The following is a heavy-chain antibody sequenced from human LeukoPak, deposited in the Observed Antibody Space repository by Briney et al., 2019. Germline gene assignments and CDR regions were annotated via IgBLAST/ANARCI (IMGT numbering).Heavy chain of an antibody. CDR3: ARGLNNRKSGRRFDVFEI. V-gene: IGHV4-59*01. CDR2: VYYSGST. CDR1: GFTFSSYN. D-gene: IGHD1-14*01. J-gene: IGHJ3*02. Sequence: GSLRLSCAASGFTFSSYNMNWVRQAPGKGLEWIGYVYYSGSTNYNPSLKSRVTISADTSKNQFSLRLSSVTAADTAVYYCARGLNNRKSGRRFDVFEIWGQGTMVTVSS.